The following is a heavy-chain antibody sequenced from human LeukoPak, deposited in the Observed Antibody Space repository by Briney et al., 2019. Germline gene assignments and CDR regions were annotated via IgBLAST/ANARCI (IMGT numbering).Heavy chain of an antibody. CDR2: ISGSGGST. Sequence: SGGSLRLSCAASGFTFSSYGMSWVRQAPGKGLEWVSAISGSGGSTYYADSVKGRFTISRDNAKNSLYLQMNSLRAEDTAVYYCARDKRAAAGTKSFNWFDPWGQGTLVTVSS. J-gene: IGHJ5*02. V-gene: IGHV3-23*01. D-gene: IGHD6-13*01. CDR3: ARDKRAAAGTKSFNWFDP. CDR1: GFTFSSYG.